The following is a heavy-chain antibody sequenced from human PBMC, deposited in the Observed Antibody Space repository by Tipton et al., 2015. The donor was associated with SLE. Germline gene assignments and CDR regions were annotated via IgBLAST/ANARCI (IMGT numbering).Heavy chain of an antibody. J-gene: IGHJ5*02. CDR1: GGSISSHY. CDR2: IYYSGVT. D-gene: IGHD2-15*01. V-gene: IGHV4-59*11. Sequence: TLSLTCSVSGGSISSHYWSWIRQPPGKGLEWIGYIYYSGVTNYNPSVRSRVTISVDTSKNQVSLKLSSVTAADTAIFYCARLAVVAATDWFDPWGQGTLVTVSS. CDR3: ARLAVVAATDWFDP.